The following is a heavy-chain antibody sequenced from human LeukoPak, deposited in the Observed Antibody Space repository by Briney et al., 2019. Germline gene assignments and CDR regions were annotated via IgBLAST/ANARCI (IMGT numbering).Heavy chain of an antibody. D-gene: IGHD6-13*01. V-gene: IGHV3-7*01. Sequence: GGSLRLSCAASGFTFSSYWMSWVRQAPGKGLEWVANIKQDGSEKYYVDSVKGRFTISRDNAKNSLYLQMNSLRAEDTAVYYCARGVRYSSSWFNWFDPWGQGTLVTVSS. CDR2: IKQDGSEK. J-gene: IGHJ5*02. CDR3: ARGVRYSSSWFNWFDP. CDR1: GFTFSSYW.